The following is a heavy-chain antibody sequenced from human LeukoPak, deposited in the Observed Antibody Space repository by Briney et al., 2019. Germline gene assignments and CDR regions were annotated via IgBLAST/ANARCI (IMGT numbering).Heavy chain of an antibody. CDR3: ATAVAGTYWFDP. V-gene: IGHV1-2*04. J-gene: IGHJ5*02. D-gene: IGHD6-19*01. CDR2: INPNSGGT. CDR1: GNTFTGYY. Sequence: ASVKVSCKASGNTFTGYYMHWVRQAPGQGLEWMGWINPNSGGTNYAQKFQGWVTMTRDTSISTAYMELSRLRSDDTAVYYCATAVAGTYWFDPWGQGTLVTVSS.